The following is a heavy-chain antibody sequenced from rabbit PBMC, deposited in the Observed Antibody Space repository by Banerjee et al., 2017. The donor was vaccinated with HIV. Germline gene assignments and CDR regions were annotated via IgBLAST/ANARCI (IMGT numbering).Heavy chain of an antibody. CDR3: VRGGYYTSGWKFNL. Sequence: QLVESGGGLVQPGGSLKLSCKASGFDFSSYSMSWVRQAPGKGLEWIGYIDPVFGSIYYARWVNGRFTISSHNAQNTLYLQLNSLTAADTATYFCVRGGYYTSGWKFNLWGPGTLVTVS. J-gene: IGHJ4*01. CDR1: GFDFSSYS. CDR2: IDPVFGSI. D-gene: IGHD4-1*01. V-gene: IGHV1S7*01.